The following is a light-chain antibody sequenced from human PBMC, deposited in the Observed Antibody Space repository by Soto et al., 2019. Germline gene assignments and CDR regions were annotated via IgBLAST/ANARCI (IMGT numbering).Light chain of an antibody. Sequence: QSVLTHPASVSGSPGQSITISCTGTSSDVGGYNYVSWHQQHPGKAPKLMIYDVSNRPSGVSNRFSGSKSGNTASLTISGLQAEDEADYYCSSYTSSSTLYVFGTGTKVTVL. CDR1: SSDVGGYNY. J-gene: IGLJ1*01. CDR3: SSYTSSSTLYV. V-gene: IGLV2-14*01. CDR2: DVS.